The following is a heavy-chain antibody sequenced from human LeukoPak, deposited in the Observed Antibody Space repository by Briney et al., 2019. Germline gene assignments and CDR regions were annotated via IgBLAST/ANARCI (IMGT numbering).Heavy chain of an antibody. CDR1: GFSFSSYA. J-gene: IGHJ1*01. D-gene: IGHD3-9*01. Sequence: WGSLRLSCAASGFSFSSYAMSWGRHPPQKGQEWVSAIIVSGGSTYYADSVKGRFTISRDNSQTPLSLQMTSLSAEDTAVYHCAHLNYAILTGYYPPAYWGQGTLVTVHS. V-gene: IGHV3-23*01. CDR2: IIVSGGST. CDR3: AHLNYAILTGYYPPAY.